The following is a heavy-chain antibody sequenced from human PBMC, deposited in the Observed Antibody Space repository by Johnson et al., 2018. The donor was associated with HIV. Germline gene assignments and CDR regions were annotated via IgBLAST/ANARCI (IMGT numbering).Heavy chain of an antibody. J-gene: IGHJ3*02. CDR1: GFIFSSYA. D-gene: IGHD6-6*01. V-gene: IGHV3-30-3*01. CDR3: AKDRGDGVAARRRSAFDI. Sequence: QVQLVESGGGLVQPGGSLRLSCAASGFIFSSYAIHWVRQAPGKGLEWVTVISYDGSNKYYADSVKGRFTISRDNSKNTLYLQMNSLRAEDTAVYYCAKDRGDGVAARRRSAFDIWGQGTMVTVSS. CDR2: ISYDGSNK.